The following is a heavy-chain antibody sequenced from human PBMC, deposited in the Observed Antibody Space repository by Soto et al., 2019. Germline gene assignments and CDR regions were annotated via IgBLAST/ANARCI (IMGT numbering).Heavy chain of an antibody. CDR1: GGTLISYA. J-gene: IGHJ6*02. V-gene: IGHV1-69*13. CDR2: FIPIFGTT. Sequence: GASVKVSCKAPGGTLISYAISWVRQVPGHGLEWLGEFIPIFGTTNHPQKFQGRVTITADESTTTVYMELDSLTHEDTAVYYCATGAVRVITMTDHHYAMTNWGQGTTVTSP. D-gene: IGHD3-10*01. CDR3: ATGAVRVITMTDHHYAMTN.